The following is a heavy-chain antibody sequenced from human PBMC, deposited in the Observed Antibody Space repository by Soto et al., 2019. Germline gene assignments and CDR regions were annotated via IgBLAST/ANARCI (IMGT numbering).Heavy chain of an antibody. D-gene: IGHD6-13*01. J-gene: IGHJ5*02. CDR2: INAANGDT. CDR1: GYTFTSYG. V-gene: IGHV1-3*01. Sequence: ASVKVSCKASGYTFTSYGIHWVRQAPGQRLEWMGWINAANGDTKYSPKFQGRVTITRDTSASTAYMELSSLRSEDTAVYYCVRRHVSATGIDWFDPWGQGILVTVSS. CDR3: VRRHVSATGIDWFDP.